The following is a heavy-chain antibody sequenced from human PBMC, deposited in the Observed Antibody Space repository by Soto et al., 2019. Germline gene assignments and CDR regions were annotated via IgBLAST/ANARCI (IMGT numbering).Heavy chain of an antibody. J-gene: IGHJ6*02. V-gene: IGHV5-10-1*01. CDR2: IDPSDSYT. D-gene: IGHD6-13*01. CDR1: GYSFTSYW. CDR3: ARIAEAGKYYYGMDV. Sequence: GESLKISCKGSGYSFTSYWISWVRQMPGKGLEWMGRIDPSDSYTNYSLSFQGHVTISADKSISTAYLQWSSLKASDTAMYYCARIAEAGKYYYGMDVCGQXTTVTVSS.